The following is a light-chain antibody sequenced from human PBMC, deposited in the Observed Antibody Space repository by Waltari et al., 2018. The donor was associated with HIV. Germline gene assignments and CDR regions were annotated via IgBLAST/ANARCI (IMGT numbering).Light chain of an antibody. CDR3: SSYTSSISLV. CDR1: NNDVGTYTY. Sequence: QSALTQPASVSGSPGQSITISCTGTNNDVGTYTYVSWYQQHPGKAPKLMIYDVTDRPSGVSDRFSGSKSGNTASLTISGLQAEDEADYYCSSYTSSISLVFGGGTKVTVL. CDR2: DVT. V-gene: IGLV2-14*03. J-gene: IGLJ3*02.